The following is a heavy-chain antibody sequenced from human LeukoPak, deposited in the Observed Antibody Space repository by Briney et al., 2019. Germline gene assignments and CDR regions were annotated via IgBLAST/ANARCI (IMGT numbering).Heavy chain of an antibody. V-gene: IGHV4-39*07. D-gene: IGHD6-19*01. CDR3: ARDPSSGWSYYFDY. J-gene: IGHJ4*02. Sequence: SETLSLTCSVSGDSISTSSSYWGWIRQPPGKGLEWIGSIYYSGSTYYNTSLKSRVTISVDTSKNQFSLKLSSVTAADTAVYYCARDPSSGWSYYFDYWGQGALVTVSS. CDR2: IYYSGST. CDR1: GDSISTSSSY.